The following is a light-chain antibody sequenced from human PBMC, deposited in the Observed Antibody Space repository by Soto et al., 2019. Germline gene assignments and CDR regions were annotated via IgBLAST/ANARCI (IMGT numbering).Light chain of an antibody. CDR3: QQYGSSPLT. Sequence: EIAMTQSPATLSVSPWERATLSCRASQSVSSCYLAWYQQKPGQAPRLRIYGASSRATGIPDRFSGSGSGTDFTLTISRLEPEDFAVYYCQQYGSSPLTFGGGTKV. CDR2: GAS. V-gene: IGKV3-20*01. CDR1: QSVSSCY. J-gene: IGKJ4*01.